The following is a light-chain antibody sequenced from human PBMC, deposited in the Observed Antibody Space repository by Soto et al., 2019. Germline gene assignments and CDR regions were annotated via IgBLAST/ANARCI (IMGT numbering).Light chain of an antibody. J-gene: IGLJ1*01. Sequence: QSALTQPPSASGSHGQSVAISCTGTSSDVGGYNYVSWYQQHPGKAPKLMIYEVNKRPSGVPDRFSGSKSGNTASLTVSGLQAEDEADYYCSSYAGSSNVFGTGTKLTV. V-gene: IGLV2-8*01. CDR1: SSDVGGYNY. CDR2: EVN. CDR3: SSYAGSSNV.